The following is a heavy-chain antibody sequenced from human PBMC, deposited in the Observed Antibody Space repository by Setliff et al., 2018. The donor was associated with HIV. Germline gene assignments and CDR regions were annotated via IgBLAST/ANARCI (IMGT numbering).Heavy chain of an antibody. CDR1: GYTFSHDA. CDR2: IKALNGDT. J-gene: IGHJ3*02. D-gene: IGHD2-2*01. CDR3: ATQRDIVMVPGQGGFDI. Sequence: ASVKVSCKASGYTFSHDAISWVRQAPGQGLEWMGWIKALNGDTSYAQKLQGRVIMTTDTSTSTAYMELRSLRSDDTAMYYCATQRDIVMVPGQGGFDIWAQGTMVTVSS. V-gene: IGHV1-18*01.